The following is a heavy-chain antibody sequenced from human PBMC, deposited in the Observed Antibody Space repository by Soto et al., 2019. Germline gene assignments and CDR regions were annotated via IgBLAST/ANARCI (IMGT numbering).Heavy chain of an antibody. CDR1: GFSLSTSGLG. J-gene: IGHJ2*01. CDR3: ARTPSNGRDDNRVSWCIGF. V-gene: IGHV2-5*02. Sequence: QITLKESGPTLVRPTQTLTLTCSISGFSLSTSGLGVGWIRQPPGKALEFLALSYWDDDRRYRPSLRSRLTITSDSSERQVDLKLIDMAPAGTAASCCARTPSNGRDDNRVSWCIGFWGCGTLVTV. CDR2: SYWDDDR. D-gene: IGHD2-8*02.